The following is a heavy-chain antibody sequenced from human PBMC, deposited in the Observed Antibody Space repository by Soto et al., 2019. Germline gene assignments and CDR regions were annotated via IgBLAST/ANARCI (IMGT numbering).Heavy chain of an antibody. V-gene: IGHV1-69*01. CDR3: ARGRWLQSRGDRGSDY. CDR1: GGTFSSYA. Sequence: QVQLVQSGAEVKKPGSSVKVSCKASGGTFSSYAISWVRQAPGQGLEWMGGIIPIFGTANYAQKFQGRVTFTADESTSTAYLGLSSLRSEDTAVYYCARGRWLQSRGDRGSDYWGQGTLVTVSS. D-gene: IGHD5-12*01. J-gene: IGHJ4*02. CDR2: IIPIFGTA.